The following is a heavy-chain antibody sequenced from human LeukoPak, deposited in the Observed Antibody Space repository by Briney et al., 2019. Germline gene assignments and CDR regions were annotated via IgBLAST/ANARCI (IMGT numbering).Heavy chain of an antibody. CDR3: AREDYYDRIREYWFGP. CDR1: GFTVSIYY. CDR2: IYSGGCT. J-gene: IGHJ5*02. D-gene: IGHD3-22*01. Sequence: GVSVSLSCAPCGFTVSIYYMSCVRQATGGGVEGVSVIYSGGCTYFAGSVKGRFTISRDNSKNTLHLQMNSLRAKDKAVYYCAREDYYDRIREYWFGPFGEGTLVTVSS. V-gene: IGHV3-66*02.